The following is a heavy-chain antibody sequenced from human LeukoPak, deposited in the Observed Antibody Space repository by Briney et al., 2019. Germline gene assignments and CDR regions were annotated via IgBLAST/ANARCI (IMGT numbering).Heavy chain of an antibody. Sequence: PGGSLRLSCAASGFTFSSYEMNWVRQAPGKGLEWVSYISSSGSTIYYAESVKGRFTISRDNAKNSLYLQMNSLRAEDTAVYYCARELRVRGWDDWGQGTLVTLSS. CDR2: ISSSGSTI. CDR1: GFTFSSYE. V-gene: IGHV3-48*03. D-gene: IGHD6-19*01. CDR3: ARELRVRGWDD. J-gene: IGHJ4*02.